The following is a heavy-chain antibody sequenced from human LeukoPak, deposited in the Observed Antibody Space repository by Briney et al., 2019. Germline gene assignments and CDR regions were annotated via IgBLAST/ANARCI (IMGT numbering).Heavy chain of an antibody. CDR3: ARDRRGYYDSSGHFDH. V-gene: IGHV4-59*01. D-gene: IGHD3-22*01. CDR2: IYHNGGT. CDR1: GGSISSYY. Sequence: SETLSLTCTVSGGSISSYYWSWIRQPPGKGLEWIGYIYHNGGTKFNPSLRSRVTMSVDTSKNHVSLKLGSVTAADTAVYYCARDRRGYYDSSGHFDHWGQGTLVTVSS. J-gene: IGHJ4*02.